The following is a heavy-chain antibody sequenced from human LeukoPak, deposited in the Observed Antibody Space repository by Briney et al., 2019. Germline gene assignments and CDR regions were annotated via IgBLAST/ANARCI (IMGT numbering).Heavy chain of an antibody. D-gene: IGHD5-12*01. CDR1: GFTFSSYA. J-gene: IGHJ4*02. CDR2: ISGSGGST. CDR3: AKDPEGGYSGYFDY. V-gene: IGHV3-23*01. Sequence: GGSLRLSCAASGFTFSSYAMSWVRQAPGKGLEWVSAISGSGGSTYYADSVKGRFTISRDNTKNTLYLQMNSLRAEDTAVYYCAKDPEGGYSGYFDYWGQGTLVTVSS.